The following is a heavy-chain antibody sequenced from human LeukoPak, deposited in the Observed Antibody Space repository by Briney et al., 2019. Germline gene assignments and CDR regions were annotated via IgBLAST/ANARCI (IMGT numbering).Heavy chain of an antibody. CDR3: ASQYSSSWYYFDY. D-gene: IGHD6-13*01. CDR2: IIPIFGTA. V-gene: IGHV1-69*05. Sequence: SVKVSCKASGGTFSSYAISWVRQAPGQGLEWMGGIIPIFGTANYAQKFQGKVTITTDESTSTAYMELSSLRSEDTAVYYCASQYSSSWYYFDYWGQGTLVTVSS. CDR1: GGTFSSYA. J-gene: IGHJ4*02.